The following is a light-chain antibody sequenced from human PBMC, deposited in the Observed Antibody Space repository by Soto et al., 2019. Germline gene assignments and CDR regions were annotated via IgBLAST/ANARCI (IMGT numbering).Light chain of an antibody. CDR3: QQYGDSRWT. J-gene: IGKJ1*01. V-gene: IGKV3-20*01. CDR1: QSVTSSF. CDR2: GAS. Sequence: DIVLTQSPVTLSLSPGERATLSCRASQSVTSSFLAWYQQKPGQAPRRLIYGASHRATGIPDRFSGSESGTDFTLTISRLQPEDFAVYYCQQYGDSRWTFGQGTKVDIK.